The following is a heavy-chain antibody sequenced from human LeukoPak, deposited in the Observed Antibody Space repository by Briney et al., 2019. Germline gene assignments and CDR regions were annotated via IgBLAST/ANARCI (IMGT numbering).Heavy chain of an antibody. CDR3: AKFSYGDYVA. Sequence: GGSLRLSCAASGFTFSSYAMSWVRQAPGKGLEWVSAISGSGGSTYYADSVKGRFTISRDNSKNTLSLQMNSLRPDDTAVYYCAKFSYGDYVAWGQGTLVIVSS. D-gene: IGHD4-17*01. V-gene: IGHV3-23*01. CDR2: ISGSGGST. J-gene: IGHJ5*02. CDR1: GFTFSSYA.